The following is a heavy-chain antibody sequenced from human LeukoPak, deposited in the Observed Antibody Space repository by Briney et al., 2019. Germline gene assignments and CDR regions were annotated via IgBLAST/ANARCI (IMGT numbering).Heavy chain of an antibody. J-gene: IGHJ1*01. CDR3: ARVLQH. V-gene: IGHV4-34*01. Sequence: SETLSLTCAVYGGSFSGYYWSWIRQPPGKGLEWIGEINHSGSTNYNPSLKSRVTISVDTSKNQFSLKLSSVTAADTAVYYCARVLQHWGQGTLVTVSS. CDR1: GGSFSGYY. CDR2: INHSGST.